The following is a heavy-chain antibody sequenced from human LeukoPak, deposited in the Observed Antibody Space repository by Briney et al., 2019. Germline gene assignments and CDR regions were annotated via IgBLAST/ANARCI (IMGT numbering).Heavy chain of an antibody. V-gene: IGHV1-2*02. D-gene: IGHD3-22*01. CDR2: INPNSGGT. Sequence: PSASVKVSCKASGYTFTGYYMHRVRQAPGQGLEWMGWINPNSGGTNYAQKFQGRVTMTRDTSISTAYMELSRLRSDDTAVYYCARDATRSGDYYDSSGYYSDYWGQGTLVTVSS. CDR3: ARDATRSGDYYDSSGYYSDY. J-gene: IGHJ4*02. CDR1: GYTFTGYY.